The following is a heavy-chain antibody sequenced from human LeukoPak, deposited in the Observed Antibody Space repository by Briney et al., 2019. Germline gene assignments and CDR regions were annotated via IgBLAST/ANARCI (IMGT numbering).Heavy chain of an antibody. J-gene: IGHJ4*02. D-gene: IGHD3-22*01. CDR3: AREGYYYDSSGYYYLRGFDY. CDR1: GGSISSSNW. CDR2: IYHSGST. V-gene: IGHV4-4*02. Sequence: SGTLSLTCAVSGGSISSSNWWRWVRQPPGKGLEWIGEIYHSGSTNYNPSLKSRVTISVDKSKNQFSLKLSSVTAADTAVYYCAREGYYYDSSGYYYLRGFDYWGQGTLVTVSS.